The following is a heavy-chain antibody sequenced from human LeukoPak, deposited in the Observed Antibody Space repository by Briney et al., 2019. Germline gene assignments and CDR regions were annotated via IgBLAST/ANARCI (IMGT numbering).Heavy chain of an antibody. J-gene: IGHJ5*02. V-gene: IGHV3-53*01. CDR3: ARLYYDILTGYGWFDP. Sequence: GGSLRLSCAASGFTFAEYSMHWVRQAPGKGLEWVSLIYSGGSTHYADSVKGRFTISRDNSKNTLYLQMKSLRAEDTAVYYCARLYYDILTGYGWFDPWGQGTLVTVSS. D-gene: IGHD3-9*01. CDR2: IYSGGST. CDR1: GFTFAEYS.